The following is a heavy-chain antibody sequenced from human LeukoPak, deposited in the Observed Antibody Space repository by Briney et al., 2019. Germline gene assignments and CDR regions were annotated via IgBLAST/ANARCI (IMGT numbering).Heavy chain of an antibody. CDR1: GFTFSSYG. J-gene: IGHJ4*02. Sequence: GGSLRLSCAASGFTFSSYGMHWVRQAPGKGLEWVAVIWYDGNNKYYADSVKGRFTISRDNSKGTLYLQMNGLRVEDTAIYYCAKGRAGSSPDWGQGTLVTVSS. V-gene: IGHV3-30*02. CDR3: AKGRAGSSPD. CDR2: IWYDGNNK. D-gene: IGHD6-6*01.